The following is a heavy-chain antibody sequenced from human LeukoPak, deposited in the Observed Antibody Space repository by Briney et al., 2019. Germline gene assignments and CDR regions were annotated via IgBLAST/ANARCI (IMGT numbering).Heavy chain of an antibody. V-gene: IGHV4-59*01. Sequence: SETLSLTCTVSGGSISNYYWSWIRQAPGRGLEWLGYIYYTGSPKYNPSLKSRANISVDTSNNQLSLKLRSVTAADTAIYYCARDQGYDFWSGYSAYDHWGQGTLVTVSS. J-gene: IGHJ4*02. CDR1: GGSISNYY. CDR2: IYYTGSP. D-gene: IGHD3-3*01. CDR3: ARDQGYDFWSGYSAYDH.